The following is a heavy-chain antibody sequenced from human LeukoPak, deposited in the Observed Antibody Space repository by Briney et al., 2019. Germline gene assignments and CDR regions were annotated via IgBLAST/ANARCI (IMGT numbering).Heavy chain of an antibody. CDR1: GFTFSSYA. D-gene: IGHD3-16*02. CDR2: ISGSGGST. V-gene: IGHV3-23*01. J-gene: IGHJ4*02. CDR3: ARSSSYDYVWGSYRLGVFDY. Sequence: PGGSLRLSCAASGFTFSSYAMSWVRQAPGKGLEWVSAISGSGGSTYYADSVKGRFTISRDNAKNSLYLQMNSLRAEDTAVYYCARSSSYDYVWGSYRLGVFDYWGQGTLVTVSS.